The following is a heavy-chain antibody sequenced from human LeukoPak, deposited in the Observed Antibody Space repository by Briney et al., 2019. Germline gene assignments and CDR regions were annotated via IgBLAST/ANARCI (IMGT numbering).Heavy chain of an antibody. CDR1: GFTFSSYW. Sequence: GGSLRLSCAASGFTFSSYWMSWVRQAPGKGLEWVANIKQDGSEKYYVDSVKGRFTISRDNAKNSLYLQMNSLRAEDTAVYYCAKSGAYCGGDCYVPFDYWGQGTLVTVSS. CDR3: AKSGAYCGGDCYVPFDY. D-gene: IGHD2-21*02. CDR2: IKQDGSEK. V-gene: IGHV3-7*01. J-gene: IGHJ4*02.